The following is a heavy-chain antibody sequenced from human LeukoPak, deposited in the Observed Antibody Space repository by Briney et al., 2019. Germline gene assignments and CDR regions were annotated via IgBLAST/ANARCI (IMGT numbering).Heavy chain of an antibody. D-gene: IGHD3-16*01. V-gene: IGHV1-2*02. CDR2: INPNSGDT. J-gene: IGHJ3*02. Sequence: GASVEVSCKASGYRFTPYSMHWVRQAPGLGLEWMGWINPNSGDTKNAKNFQGRVTMTRDTSISTVYMELSSLRSDDTAVFYCARASGGGQTSFDIWGQGTVVTVSS. CDR1: GYRFTPYS. CDR3: ARASGGGQTSFDI.